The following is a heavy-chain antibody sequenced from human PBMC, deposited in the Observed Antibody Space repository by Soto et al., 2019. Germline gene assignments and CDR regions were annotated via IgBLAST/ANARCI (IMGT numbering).Heavy chain of an antibody. CDR3: ARLEMATTNQFDY. CDR1: GGSCSGYY. J-gene: IGHJ4*02. Sequence: SETLSLTCTVSGGSCSGYYWSWIRQPPGKGLEWIGEINHSGSTNYNPSLKSRVTISVDTSKNQFSLKLSSVTAADTAVYYCARLEMATTNQFDYWGQGTLVTVSS. V-gene: IGHV4-34*01. CDR2: INHSGST. D-gene: IGHD1-1*01.